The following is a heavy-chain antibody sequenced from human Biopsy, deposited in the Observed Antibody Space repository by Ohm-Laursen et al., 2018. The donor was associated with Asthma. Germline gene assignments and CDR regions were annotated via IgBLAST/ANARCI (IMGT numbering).Heavy chain of an antibody. CDR3: ARCQVGYSSGWSLLLKKIYYSGMDV. D-gene: IGHD6-19*01. Sequence: SSVKVSCKTSEDTFRTSAFSWVRQAPGQGLEWLGGIMTVFGTTNYAQKFQGRVTITADESTSTAYMEVTSLRSEDTAIYYCARCQVGYSSGWSLLLKKIYYSGMDVWGQGTAVTVSS. J-gene: IGHJ6*02. CDR1: EDTFRTSA. CDR2: IMTVFGTT. V-gene: IGHV1-69*01.